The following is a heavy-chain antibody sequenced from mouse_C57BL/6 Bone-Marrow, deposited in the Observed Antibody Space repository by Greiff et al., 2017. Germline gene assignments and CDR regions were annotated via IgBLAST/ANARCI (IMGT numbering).Heavy chain of an antibody. D-gene: IGHD2-3*01. CDR2: IDPANGNT. Sequence: VQLQQSVAELVRPGASVKLSCTAFGFNIKNTYMPWVKQRPEQGLEWIGRIDPANGNTKYAPKFQGKATITADTSSNTAYLQLSSLTSEDTAIYYCARDGYYWYFDVWGTGTTVTVSS. J-gene: IGHJ1*03. CDR1: GFNIKNTY. CDR3: ARDGYYWYFDV. V-gene: IGHV14-3*01.